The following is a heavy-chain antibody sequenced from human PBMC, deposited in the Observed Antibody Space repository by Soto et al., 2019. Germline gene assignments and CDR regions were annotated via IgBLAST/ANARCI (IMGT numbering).Heavy chain of an antibody. Sequence: QVHLVQSGAEVKKPGASVKVSCKASGYTFTGYYMHWVRQAPGQGLEWMGWINPNSGGTNYAQKFQGWVTMPRDTSSSTADMGLSRLRADETAVYCCARGGYSGYDFDYWGQGTLVTVSS. CDR1: GYTFTGYY. CDR3: ARGGYSGYDFDY. J-gene: IGHJ4*02. D-gene: IGHD5-12*01. V-gene: IGHV1-2*04. CDR2: INPNSGGT.